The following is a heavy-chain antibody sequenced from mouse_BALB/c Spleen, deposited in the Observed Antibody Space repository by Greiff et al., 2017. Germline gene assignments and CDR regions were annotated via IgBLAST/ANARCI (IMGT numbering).Heavy chain of an antibody. D-gene: IGHD1-1*01. V-gene: IGHV3-8*02. CDR1: GDSITSGY. Sequence: EVQLQQSGPSLVKPSQTLSLTCSVTGDSITSGYWNWIRKFPGNKLEYMGYISYSGSTYYNPSLKSRISITRDTSKNQYYLQLNSVTTEDTATYYCARDYGSSHGYFDVWGAGTTVTVSS. J-gene: IGHJ1*01. CDR2: ISYSGST. CDR3: ARDYGSSHGYFDV.